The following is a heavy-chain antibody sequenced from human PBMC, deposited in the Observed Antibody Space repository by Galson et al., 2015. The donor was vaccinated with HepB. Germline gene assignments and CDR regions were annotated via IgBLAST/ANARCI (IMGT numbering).Heavy chain of an antibody. CDR2: IIPILGIA. CDR1: GGTFSSYT. CDR3: ARDYMTIHSRNDAFDI. V-gene: IGHV1-69*04. J-gene: IGHJ3*02. D-gene: IGHD3-9*01. Sequence: SVKVSCKASGGTFSSYTISWVRQAPGQGLEWMGRIIPILGIANYAQKFQGRVTITADKSTSTAYMELSSLRSEDTAVYYCARDYMTIHSRNDAFDIWGQGTMVTVSS.